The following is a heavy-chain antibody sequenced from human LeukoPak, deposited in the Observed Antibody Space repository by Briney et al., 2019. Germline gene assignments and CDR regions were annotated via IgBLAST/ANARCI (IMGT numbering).Heavy chain of an antibody. CDR3: ASLGYCSSTSCSDFDY. Sequence: SETLSLTCTVSGYSISSGYYWGWIRQPPAKGLEWIGNIYHSGSTYYNPSLKSRVTISVDTSKNHFSLKLSSVTAADTAVYYCASLGYCSSTSCSDFDYWGQGTLVTVSS. CDR2: IYHSGST. J-gene: IGHJ4*02. D-gene: IGHD2-2*01. V-gene: IGHV4-38-2*02. CDR1: GYSISSGYY.